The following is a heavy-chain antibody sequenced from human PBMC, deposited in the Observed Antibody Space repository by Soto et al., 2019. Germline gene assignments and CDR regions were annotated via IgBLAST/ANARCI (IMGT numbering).Heavy chain of an antibody. D-gene: IGHD6-13*01. CDR1: GFTFSSHS. V-gene: IGHV3-21*01. Sequence: GGALRLSCAASGFTFSSHSMNWVLQAPGKGLEWVSSISSSSSYIYYADSVKGRFTISRDNAKNSLYLQMNSLRAKDTAVYYCAKDNPSSWSSVNWFDPWGQGTLVTVSS. CDR2: ISSSSSYI. J-gene: IGHJ5*02. CDR3: AKDNPSSWSSVNWFDP.